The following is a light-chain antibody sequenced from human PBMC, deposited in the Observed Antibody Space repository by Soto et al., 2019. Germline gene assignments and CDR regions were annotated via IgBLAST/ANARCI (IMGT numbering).Light chain of an antibody. CDR1: QGISNY. Sequence: DIQMTQSPSSLSASVGDRVTITCRASQGISNYLAWCQQKPGKVPKLLIYAASTLQSGVPSRFSGSGSGTDFTLTISSLQPEDVATYYCQKYNSAPPLTFGPGTKVDIK. CDR2: AAS. J-gene: IGKJ3*01. V-gene: IGKV1-27*01. CDR3: QKYNSAPPLT.